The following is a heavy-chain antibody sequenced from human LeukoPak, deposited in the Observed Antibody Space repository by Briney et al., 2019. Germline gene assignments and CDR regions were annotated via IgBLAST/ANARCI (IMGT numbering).Heavy chain of an antibody. CDR3: ARIAVAPIHYFDY. CDR1: GGSISSGGYY. V-gene: IGHV4-31*11. Sequence: SETLSLTCAVSGGSISSGGYYWSWIRQHPGKGLEWIGYIYYSGSTYYNPSLKSRVTISVDTSKNQFSLKRSSVTAADTAVYYCARIAVAPIHYFDYWGQGTLVTVSS. J-gene: IGHJ4*02. CDR2: IYYSGST. D-gene: IGHD6-19*01.